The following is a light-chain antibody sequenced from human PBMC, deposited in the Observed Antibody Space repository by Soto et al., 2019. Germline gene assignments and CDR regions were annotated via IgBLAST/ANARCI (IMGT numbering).Light chain of an antibody. Sequence: QSVLTQPPSASGSPGQSVTISCTGTSRDVGAYNYVSWYQQHPGKAPKLTIYEVSKRPSGVPDRFSGSKSGNTASLTVSGLQAEDETDYYCSSYAGSNTYVFGTGTKVT. J-gene: IGLJ1*01. V-gene: IGLV2-8*01. CDR3: SSYAGSNTYV. CDR1: SRDVGAYNY. CDR2: EVS.